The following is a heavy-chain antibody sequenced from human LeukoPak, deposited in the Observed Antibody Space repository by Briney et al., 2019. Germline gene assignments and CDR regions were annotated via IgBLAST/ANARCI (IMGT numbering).Heavy chain of an antibody. V-gene: IGHV3-23*01. CDR3: ATNGDWRFDY. CDR1: GFTFSRYA. J-gene: IGHJ4*02. D-gene: IGHD4-17*01. CDR2: IGGVGGYT. Sequence: PGGSLRLSCAASGFTFSRYAMSWVRQAPGKGLEWVSAIGGVGGYTYYADSVKGRFTISRDNSKNTLYLQMNSLRAEDTAVYYCATNGDWRFDYWGQGTLVTVSS.